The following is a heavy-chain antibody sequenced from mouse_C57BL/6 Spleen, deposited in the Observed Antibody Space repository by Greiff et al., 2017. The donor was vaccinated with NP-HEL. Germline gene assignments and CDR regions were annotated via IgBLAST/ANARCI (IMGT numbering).Heavy chain of an antibody. CDR2: ISSGGSYT. J-gene: IGHJ2*01. V-gene: IGHV5-6*02. D-gene: IGHD2-1*01. CDR1: GFTFSSYG. Sequence: DVMLVESGGDLVKPGGSLKLSCAASGFTFSSYGMSWVRQTPDKRLEWVATISSGGSYTYYPDSVKGRFTISRDNAKNTLYLQMSSLKSEDTAMYYCARGKGNYGYWGQGTTLTVSS. CDR3: ARGKGNYGY.